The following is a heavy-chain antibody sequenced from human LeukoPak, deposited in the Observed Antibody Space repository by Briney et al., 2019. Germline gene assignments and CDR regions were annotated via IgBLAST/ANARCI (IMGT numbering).Heavy chain of an antibody. V-gene: IGHV3-49*04. CDR3: RGPTQQWLYSGTDV. J-gene: IGHJ6*02. D-gene: IGHD5-18*01. CDR2: IRSKAYGGTT. Sequence: PGRSLRLSCTASGFTFGDHAMSWVRQAPGKGLEWLGFIRSKAYGGTTEYAASAKGRFTISRDDSKSIAYLQMNSLTTEDTAVYCSRGPTQQWLYSGTDVWGQGTTVIVFS. CDR1: GFTFGDHA.